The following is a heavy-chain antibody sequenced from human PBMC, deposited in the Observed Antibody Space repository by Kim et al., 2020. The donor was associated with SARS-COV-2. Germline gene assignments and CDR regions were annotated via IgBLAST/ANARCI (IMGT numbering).Heavy chain of an antibody. CDR2: INPSDGST. Sequence: ASVKVSCKASGYTFTSFYMHWVRQAPGQGLEWMGIINPSDGSTDYAQRLQGRVTMTRDTPTGTVYMELSSLTSEDTAMYYCARMVPEGGVWGSYRPFDYWGQGTLVTVSS. CDR1: GYTFTSFY. CDR3: ARMVPEGGVWGSYRPFDY. D-gene: IGHD3-16*02. V-gene: IGHV1-46*04. J-gene: IGHJ4*02.